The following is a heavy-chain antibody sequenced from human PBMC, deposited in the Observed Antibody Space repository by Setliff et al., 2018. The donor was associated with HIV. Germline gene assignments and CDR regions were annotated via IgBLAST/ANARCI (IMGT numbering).Heavy chain of an antibody. J-gene: IGHJ6*03. CDR3: SRSQGIGNYYMDD. Sequence: PGGSLRLSCTVSGFTFISSTMNWVRQAPGKGLEWISSISWRSTYIYYSDSVKGRFTISRDDATNSLFLQVNSLRDEDTAVYYCSRSQGIGNYYMDDWGTGTTVTVSS. V-gene: IGHV3-21*06. D-gene: IGHD3-10*01. CDR1: GFTFISST. CDR2: ISWRSTYI.